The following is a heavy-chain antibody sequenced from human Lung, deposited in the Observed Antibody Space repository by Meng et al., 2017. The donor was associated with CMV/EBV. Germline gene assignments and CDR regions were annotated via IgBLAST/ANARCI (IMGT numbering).Heavy chain of an antibody. V-gene: IGHV3-53*01. J-gene: IGHJ6*02. D-gene: IGHD2-2*01. CDR1: GFTVSSNY. Sequence: GESLKISCAASGFTVSSNYMSWVRQAPGKGLEWVSVIYSGGSTYYADSVKGRFTTSRDNSKNTLYLQMNSLRAEDTAVYYCARNNCSSTSCYSLYYYGMDVWXQGTXVTVSS. CDR2: IYSGGST. CDR3: ARNNCSSTSCYSLYYYGMDV.